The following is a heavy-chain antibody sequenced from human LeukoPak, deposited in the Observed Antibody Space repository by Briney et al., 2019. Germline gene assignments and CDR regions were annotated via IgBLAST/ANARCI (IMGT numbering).Heavy chain of an antibody. CDR1: GYTFTSYD. CDR3: ARGRIAVAAGDY. J-gene: IGHJ4*02. CDR2: MDPNSGNT. V-gene: IGHV1-8*01. D-gene: IGHD6-19*01. Sequence: ASVKVSCKASGYTFTSYDINWVRQATGQGLEWMGWMDPNSGNTGYAQKFQGRVTMTRNTSISTAYMELSSLRSEDTAVYYCARGRIAVAAGDYWGQGTLVTVSS.